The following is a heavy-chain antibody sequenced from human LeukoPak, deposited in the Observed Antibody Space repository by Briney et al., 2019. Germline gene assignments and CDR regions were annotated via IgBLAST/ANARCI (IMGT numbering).Heavy chain of an antibody. J-gene: IGHJ5*02. D-gene: IGHD1-26*01. CDR2: IYTSGSI. CDR1: GGSISSYY. Sequence: SETLSLTCTVSGGSISSYYWSWIRQPAVKGLEWIGRIYTSGSINYNPSLKSRVTMSVDTSKNQFSLKLSSVTAADTAVYYCARDPSYSTNAGWFDPWGQGTLVTVSS. CDR3: ARDPSYSTNAGWFDP. V-gene: IGHV4-4*07.